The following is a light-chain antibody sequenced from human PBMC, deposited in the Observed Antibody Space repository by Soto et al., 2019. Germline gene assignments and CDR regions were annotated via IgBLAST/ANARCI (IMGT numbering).Light chain of an antibody. V-gene: IGKV1-39*01. CDR1: QGMSGY. CDR2: ATS. Sequence: DIQMTQSPSSLSASVGDRVTITCRASQGMSGYLNWYQQKPGKAPKLLIYATSTLQSGVPSRFSVSGSGTDFTLTISSPQPEDFVTDLCQPNYNTPYTYGQGTKLEIK. J-gene: IGKJ2*01. CDR3: QPNYNTPYT.